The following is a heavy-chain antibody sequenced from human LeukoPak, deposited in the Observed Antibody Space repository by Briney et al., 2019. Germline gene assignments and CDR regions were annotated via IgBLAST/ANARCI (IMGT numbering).Heavy chain of an antibody. Sequence: PSETLSLTRTLSGGSITTYFWSWIGQPPGQGLEWSGYIYYSGSTNYNPSRKSRVTISLDTSKNQFSLKLSSVTAADTAMYYCAREGVAAAGTPLFDYWGQGTLVTVSS. CDR1: GGSITTYF. J-gene: IGHJ4*02. D-gene: IGHD6-13*01. CDR2: IYYSGST. CDR3: AREGVAAAGTPLFDY. V-gene: IGHV4-59*01.